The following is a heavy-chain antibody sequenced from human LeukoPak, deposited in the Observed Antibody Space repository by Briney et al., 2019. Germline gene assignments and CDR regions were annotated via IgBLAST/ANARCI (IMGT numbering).Heavy chain of an antibody. CDR3: ARAPLGYNWYEP. CDR1: GYTFSAYY. Sequence: ASAKVSCNASGYTFSAYYMLGVRQAPGQGLEWMGWINPNSGGTNYAQKFQGRVTMTKDTSISTGYMELSRLRSDDTAVYYCARAPLGYNWYEPWPESPRVTVSS. J-gene: IGHJ5*02. D-gene: IGHD3-10*01. V-gene: IGHV1-2*02. CDR2: INPNSGGT.